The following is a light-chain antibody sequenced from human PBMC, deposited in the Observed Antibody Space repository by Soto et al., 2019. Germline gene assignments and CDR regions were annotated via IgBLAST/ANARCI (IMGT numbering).Light chain of an antibody. Sequence: EIVLTQSPGTLSLSPGERATLSCRASQSLSSSYVVWYQQKPGQAPRLLIYAASRRATGIPDRFSGSGSAXEYTLTISRLEPEDFAVYYCQQQGTFGQGTKLEIK. CDR1: QSLSSSY. V-gene: IGKV3-20*01. CDR2: AAS. J-gene: IGKJ2*01. CDR3: QQQGT.